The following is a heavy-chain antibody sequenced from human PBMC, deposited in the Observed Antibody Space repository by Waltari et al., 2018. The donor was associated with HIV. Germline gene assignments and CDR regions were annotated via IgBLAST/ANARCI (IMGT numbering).Heavy chain of an antibody. D-gene: IGHD1-1*01. Sequence: EVQLVESGGGLVKPGGSLRLSCAASGFNFPNAWMSWVRQAPGKGLEWVGRIKSKSDGGTTDYATPVKGRFTISRDDSKDTLYLQVNSLKTDDTAVYYCATAGSTGTTRGYWGQGTLVTVSS. CDR1: GFNFPNAW. CDR3: ATAGSTGTTRGY. V-gene: IGHV3-15*01. CDR2: IKSKSDGGTT. J-gene: IGHJ4*02.